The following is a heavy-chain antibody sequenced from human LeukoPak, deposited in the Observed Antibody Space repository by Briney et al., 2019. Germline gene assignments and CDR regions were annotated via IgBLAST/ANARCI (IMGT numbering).Heavy chain of an antibody. CDR1: GFTFSSYW. CDR3: AKDALVLRYTRQREYYFDY. D-gene: IGHD3-9*01. Sequence: AGGSLRLSCAASGFTFSSYWMSWVRQAPGKGLEWVANIKQDGSEKYYVDSVKGRFTISRDNAKNSLYLQMNSLRAEDTAVYYCAKDALVLRYTRQREYYFDYWGQGTLVTVSS. J-gene: IGHJ4*02. V-gene: IGHV3-7*01. CDR2: IKQDGSEK.